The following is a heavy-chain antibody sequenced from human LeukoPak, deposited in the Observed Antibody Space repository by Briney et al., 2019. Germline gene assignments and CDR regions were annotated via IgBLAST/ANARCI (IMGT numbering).Heavy chain of an antibody. J-gene: IGHJ4*02. Sequence: SETLSLTCTVSGVSISSTNFYWGWIRQPPGKALEWIGSVYYGGSTFYNPSLKSRITISEDTSKNQFSLKLSSVTAADTAVYYCARHWTYYDSSAYNTWGQGTLVTVSS. D-gene: IGHD3-22*01. CDR2: VYYGGST. CDR1: GVSISSTNFY. CDR3: ARHWTYYDSSAYNT. V-gene: IGHV4-39*01.